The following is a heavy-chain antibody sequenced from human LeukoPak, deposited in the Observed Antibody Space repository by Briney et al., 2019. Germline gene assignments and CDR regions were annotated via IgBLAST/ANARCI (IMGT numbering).Heavy chain of an antibody. J-gene: IGHJ4*02. Sequence: SETLSLTCTVSGGSISTSSYYWGWIRQPPGKGLKWIGIIYYPGSTYYNPSLKSRVTISVDTSKNQFSLKLRSVTAADTALYYCARNRDGGFDYWGQGTLVTVSS. CDR2: IYYPGST. V-gene: IGHV4-39*07. CDR1: GGSISTSSYY. D-gene: IGHD5-24*01. CDR3: ARNRDGGFDY.